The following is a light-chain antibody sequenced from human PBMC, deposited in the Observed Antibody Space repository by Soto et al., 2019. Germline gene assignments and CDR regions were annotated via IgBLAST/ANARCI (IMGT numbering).Light chain of an antibody. CDR3: QLWDSSSDRYV. J-gene: IGLJ1*01. CDR2: DYS. CDR1: NIGSYS. Sequence: SYELTQPPSVSVAAGQTAMITCGGTNIGSYSVHWYQQKPGQAPVLVVYDYSDRPSGIPERFSGSNSGNTATLTISRVEAGDEADYYCQLWDSSSDRYVFGTGTKVTVL. V-gene: IGLV3-21*02.